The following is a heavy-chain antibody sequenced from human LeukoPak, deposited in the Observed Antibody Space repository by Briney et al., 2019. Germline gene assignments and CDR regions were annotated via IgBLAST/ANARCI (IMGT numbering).Heavy chain of an antibody. CDR2: ISGSGGST. CDR1: GFTFSSYA. Sequence: GGSLRLSCAASGFTFSSYAMSWVRQAPGKGLEWVSAISGSGGSTYYADSVKGRFTISRDNSKNTLYLQMNSLRAEDTAVYYCAKGVLRYFDWLPGDYWGRGTLVTVSS. V-gene: IGHV3-23*01. J-gene: IGHJ4*02. CDR3: AKGVLRYFDWLPGDY. D-gene: IGHD3-9*01.